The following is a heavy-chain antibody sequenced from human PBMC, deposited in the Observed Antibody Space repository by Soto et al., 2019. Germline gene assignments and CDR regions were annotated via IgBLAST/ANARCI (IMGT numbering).Heavy chain of an antibody. Sequence: PGGSLRLSCEASGFTFSSYWMHWVRQVPGKGLAWVAGISTDGSDTRYAGSVKGRFTISRDNAKNTLYLQMNGLRAEDTSVFYCARDFKDRGWGQGTLVTVSS. J-gene: IGHJ4*02. V-gene: IGHV3-74*01. CDR2: ISTDGSDT. CDR3: ARDFKDRG. CDR1: GFTFSSYW.